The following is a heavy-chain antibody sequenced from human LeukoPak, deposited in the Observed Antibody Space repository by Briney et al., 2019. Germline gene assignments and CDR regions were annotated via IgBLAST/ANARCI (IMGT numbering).Heavy chain of an antibody. V-gene: IGHV1-8*03. D-gene: IGHD5-24*01. Sequence: ASVKVSCKASGYTFTSYDVHWVRQATGQGLEWMGWINPNSDNTDYAQKFQGRVTITRDTSISTAYMELSSLRSEDTAVYYCARDRLQLQSWGQGTLVTVSS. CDR1: GYTFTSYD. CDR2: INPNSDNT. J-gene: IGHJ5*02. CDR3: ARDRLQLQS.